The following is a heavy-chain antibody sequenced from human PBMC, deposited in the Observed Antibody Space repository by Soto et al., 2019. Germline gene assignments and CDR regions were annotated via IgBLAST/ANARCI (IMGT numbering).Heavy chain of an antibody. V-gene: IGHV3-9*01. Sequence: EVQLVESGGGLVQPGRALRLSCAASGFTFDDYAMHWVRQAPGKGLECVSGISWNSGSIGYADSVKGRFTISRDNAKNSLYLQINSLIAADTGFYYCSKDRSITIFGVVIMLGYYYYMDVWGQGTTVTVSS. CDR3: SKDRSITIFGVVIMLGYYYYMDV. CDR1: GFTFDDYA. J-gene: IGHJ6*03. CDR2: ISWNSGSI. D-gene: IGHD3-3*01.